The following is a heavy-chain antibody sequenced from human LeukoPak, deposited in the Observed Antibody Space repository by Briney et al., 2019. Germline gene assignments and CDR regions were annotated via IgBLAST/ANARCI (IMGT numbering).Heavy chain of an antibody. V-gene: IGHV3-23*01. J-gene: IGHJ4*02. CDR1: GFTFSNYA. D-gene: IGHD6-6*01. Sequence: GGSLRLSCGASGFTFSNYAMNWVRQVPGKGLEWVASISGSGGTTYYTDSVKGRFTISRDKIKNILYLQMNSLSAEDTAVYYCAKGKQLVLGACDYWGQGTLVTVSS. CDR2: ISGSGGTT. CDR3: AKGKQLVLGACDY.